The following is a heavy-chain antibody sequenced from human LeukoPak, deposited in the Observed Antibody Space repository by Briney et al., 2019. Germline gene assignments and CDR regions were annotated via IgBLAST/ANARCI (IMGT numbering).Heavy chain of an antibody. J-gene: IGHJ4*02. CDR3: AKETSMVVRAYFDY. CDR2: INSDGSST. V-gene: IGHV3-74*01. Sequence: PGGSLRLSCAASGFTFSSYWMHWVRQAPGKGLVWVSRINSDGSSTSYADSVKGRFTISRDNSKNTLYLQMNSLRAEDTAVYYCAKETSMVVRAYFDYWGQGTLVTVSS. D-gene: IGHD2-15*01. CDR1: GFTFSSYW.